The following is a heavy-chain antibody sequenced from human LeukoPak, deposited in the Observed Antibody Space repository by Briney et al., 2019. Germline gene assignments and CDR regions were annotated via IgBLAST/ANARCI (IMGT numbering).Heavy chain of an antibody. Sequence: PGGSLRLSCAASGFTFSSYSMNWVRQAPGKGLEWVSSISSSSSYIYYADSVKGRFTISRDNAKNSLYLQMNSLRAEDTAVYYCARGVPDIVVVVAATSNDYWGQGTLVTVSS. J-gene: IGHJ4*02. CDR3: ARGVPDIVVVVAATSNDY. CDR2: ISSSSSYI. D-gene: IGHD2-15*01. CDR1: GFTFSSYS. V-gene: IGHV3-21*01.